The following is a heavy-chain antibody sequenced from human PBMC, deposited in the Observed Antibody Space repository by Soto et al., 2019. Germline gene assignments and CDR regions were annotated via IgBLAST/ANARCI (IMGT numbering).Heavy chain of an antibody. Sequence: QVQLVESGGGVVQPGRSLRLSCAASGFTFSSYGMHWVRQTPGKGLEWVAIISYDGSNKYYADSVKGRFTISRDNSKNTLYLQMNSLRAEDTDVHYCASGRAGYFDYWGQGTLVTVSS. CDR3: ASGRAGYFDY. V-gene: IGHV3-30*03. CDR2: ISYDGSNK. CDR1: GFTFSSYG. J-gene: IGHJ4*02. D-gene: IGHD6-13*01.